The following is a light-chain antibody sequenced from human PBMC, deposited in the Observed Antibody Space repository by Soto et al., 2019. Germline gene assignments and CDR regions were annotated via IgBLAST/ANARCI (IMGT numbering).Light chain of an antibody. CDR2: STN. J-gene: IGLJ3*02. V-gene: IGLV8-61*01. CDR3: VLYMGSGIWV. Sequence: QTVVTQEPSFSVSPGGTVTLTCGLSSGSVSTSYYPSWYQQTPGQAPRTLIYSTNTRSSGVPDRFSGSILGNKAALTTTGAQADDESDYSCVLYMGSGIWVFGGGTKLTVL. CDR1: SGSVSTSYY.